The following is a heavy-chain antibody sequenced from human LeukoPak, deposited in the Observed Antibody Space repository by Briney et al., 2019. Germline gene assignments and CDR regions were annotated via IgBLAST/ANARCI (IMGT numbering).Heavy chain of an antibody. J-gene: IGHJ5*02. V-gene: IGHV4-39*07. CDR2: IYYSGST. CDR1: GGSISSSSYY. Sequence: SETLSLTCTVSGGSISSSSYYWGWIRQPPGKGLEWIGSIYYSGSTYYNPSLKSRVTISVDTSKNQFSLKLSSVTAADTAVYYCASGMWSSSYYDFWSGYSNWFDPWGQGTLVTVSS. D-gene: IGHD3-3*01. CDR3: ASGMWSSSYYDFWSGYSNWFDP.